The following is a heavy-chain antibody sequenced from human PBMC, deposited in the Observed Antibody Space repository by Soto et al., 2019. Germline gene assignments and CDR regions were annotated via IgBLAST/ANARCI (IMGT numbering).Heavy chain of an antibody. D-gene: IGHD2-15*01. CDR2: IYYSGSS. J-gene: IGHJ3*02. CDR3: ARLVRYFSGGSCYITRDAFDI. CDR1: GGSISSYY. Sequence: QVQLQESGPGLVKPSETLSLTCTVSGGSISSYYWSWIRQPPGKGLEWIGYIYYSGSSSYNPSLTSRSTVSVATSKHQSSLKLGSVTPGHTAVYYCARLVRYFSGGSCYITRDAFDIWGPGTMVTVSS. V-gene: IGHV4-59*08.